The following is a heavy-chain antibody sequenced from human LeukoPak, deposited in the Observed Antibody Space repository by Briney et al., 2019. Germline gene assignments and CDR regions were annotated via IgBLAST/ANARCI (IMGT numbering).Heavy chain of an antibody. CDR3: AKDKTGGYCSSTSCYWDY. CDR1: GFTFSSYA. CDR2: ISGSGGSA. V-gene: IGHV3-23*01. J-gene: IGHJ4*02. D-gene: IGHD2-2*01. Sequence: GGSLRLSCAASGFTFSSYAMSWVRQAPGKGLEWVSAISGSGGSAYYADSVKGRFTISRDNSKNTLYLQMNSLRAEDTAVYYCAKDKTGGYCSSTSCYWDYWGQGTLVTVSS.